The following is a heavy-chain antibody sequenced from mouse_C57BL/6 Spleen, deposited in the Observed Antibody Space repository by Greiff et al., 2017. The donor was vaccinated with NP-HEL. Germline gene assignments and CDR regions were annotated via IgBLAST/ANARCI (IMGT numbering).Heavy chain of an antibody. CDR2: IDPSDSYT. CDR3: ARGGAYYSNRFDY. V-gene: IGHV1-69*01. Sequence: QVQLQQPGAELVMPGASVKLSCKASGYTFTSYWMHWVKQRPGQGLEWIGEIDPSDSYTNYNQKFKGKSTLTVDKSSSTAYMQLSSLTSEDSAVYYGARGGAYYSNRFDYWGQGTTLTVSS. D-gene: IGHD2-5*01. CDR1: GYTFTSYW. J-gene: IGHJ2*01.